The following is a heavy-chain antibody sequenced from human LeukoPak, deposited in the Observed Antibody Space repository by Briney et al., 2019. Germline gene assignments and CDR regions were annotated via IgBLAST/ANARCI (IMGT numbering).Heavy chain of an antibody. V-gene: IGHV3-33*01. CDR3: ARDPPSATDYYKYFDY. CDR1: GFTFSSYG. J-gene: IGHJ4*02. Sequence: GGSLSLSCAPSGFTFSSYGMHRVRQAPPKGLEGVAHIWYEGSNKFYADSAKGRFTISRDHSKDTLYLQMNSLRADDTAVYYCARDPPSATDYYKYFDYWGQGTLVTVSS. CDR2: IWYEGSNK. D-gene: IGHD3-9*01.